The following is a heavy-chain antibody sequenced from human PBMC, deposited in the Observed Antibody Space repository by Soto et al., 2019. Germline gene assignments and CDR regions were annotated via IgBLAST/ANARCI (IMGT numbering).Heavy chain of an antibody. Sequence: QVQLVESGGGVVPPGRSLRLSCAASGFMFSRYAMHWVRQAPGKGLEWVAVISKDGSVIYYADSVKGRFTISRDKSKNMVYLQLNSVRDEDTAVFYCVRSRSGAVPDSFAYWGQGTLVTVAS. V-gene: IGHV3-30*04. J-gene: IGHJ4*02. CDR3: VRSRSGAVPDSFAY. D-gene: IGHD3-10*01. CDR2: ISKDGSVI. CDR1: GFMFSRYA.